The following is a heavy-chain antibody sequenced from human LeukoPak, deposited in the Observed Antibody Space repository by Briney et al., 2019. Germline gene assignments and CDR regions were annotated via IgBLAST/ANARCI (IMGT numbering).Heavy chain of an antibody. Sequence: AGGSLRLSCAASGFTFSDYYMSWIRQAPGKGLEWVSYISSSGSTIYYADSVKGRFTISRDNAKNSLYLQMNSLRAEDTAVYYCARDLIADYYDSNPMFDPWGQGTLVTVSS. J-gene: IGHJ5*02. CDR3: ARDLIADYYDSNPMFDP. CDR1: GFTFSDYY. V-gene: IGHV3-11*04. CDR2: ISSSGSTI. D-gene: IGHD3-22*01.